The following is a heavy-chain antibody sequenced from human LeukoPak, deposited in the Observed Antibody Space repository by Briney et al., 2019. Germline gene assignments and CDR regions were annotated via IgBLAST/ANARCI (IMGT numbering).Heavy chain of an antibody. CDR3: ARSRWELDY. D-gene: IGHD1-26*01. CDR2: INWNGGST. CDR1: GFTFSGFW. Sequence: GGSLRLSCAASGFTFSGFWMHWVRQAPGKGLEWVSGINWNGGSTGYADSVKGRFTISRDNAKNSLYLQMNSLRAEDTALYYCARSRWELDYWGQGTLVTVSS. J-gene: IGHJ4*02. V-gene: IGHV3-20*04.